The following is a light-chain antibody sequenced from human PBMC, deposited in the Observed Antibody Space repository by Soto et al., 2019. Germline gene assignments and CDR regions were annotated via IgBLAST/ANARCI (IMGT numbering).Light chain of an antibody. CDR1: SSNIGAGYD. V-gene: IGLV1-40*01. Sequence: QSVLTQPPSVSGAPGPRVTISCPGSSSNIGAGYDVHWYQQLPGPAPKLLIYGNSNRPSGVPDRFSGSKSGTSASLAITGLQAEDEADYYCQSYDSRLSGWVFGGGTQLTVL. J-gene: IGLJ3*02. CDR2: GNS. CDR3: QSYDSRLSGWV.